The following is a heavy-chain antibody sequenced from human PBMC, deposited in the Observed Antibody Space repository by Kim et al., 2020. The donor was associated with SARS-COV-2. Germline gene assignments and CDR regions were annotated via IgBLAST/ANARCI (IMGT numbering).Heavy chain of an antibody. CDR1: GYTFTSYG. J-gene: IGHJ6*03. Sequence: ASVKVSCKASGYTFTSYGISWVRQAPGQGLEWMGWISAYNGNTKYAQKLQGRVTMTTDTSTSTAYMELRSLRSDDTAVYYCARVPITIFGVVIIMDVWGKGTTVTVSS. CDR3: ARVPITIFGVVIIMDV. V-gene: IGHV1-18*01. CDR2: ISAYNGNT. D-gene: IGHD3-3*01.